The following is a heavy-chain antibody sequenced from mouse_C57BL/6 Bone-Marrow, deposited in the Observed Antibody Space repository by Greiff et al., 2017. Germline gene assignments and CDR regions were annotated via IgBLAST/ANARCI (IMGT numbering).Heavy chain of an antibody. J-gene: IGHJ3*01. D-gene: IGHD1-1*01. CDR3: ARWYGSSYVWFAY. V-gene: IGHV1-55*01. Sequence: VQLQQPGAELVKPGASVKMSCKASGYTFTSYWITWVKQRPGQGLEWIGDIYPGSGSTNYNEKFKSKATLTVDTSSSTAYMQLSSLTSEDSAVYYCARWYGSSYVWFAYWGQGTLVTVSA. CDR2: IYPGSGST. CDR1: GYTFTSYW.